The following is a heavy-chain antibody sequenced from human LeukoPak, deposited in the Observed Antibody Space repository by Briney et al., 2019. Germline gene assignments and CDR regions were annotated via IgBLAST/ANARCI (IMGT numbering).Heavy chain of an antibody. CDR2: IYYSGST. Sequence: PSETLSLTCTVSGGSISSGGYYWSWIRQHPGKGLEWIGYIYYSGSTYYNPSLKSRVTISVDTSKNQFSLKLSSVTAADTAVYYCAKYSSSLNWFGPWGQGTLVTVSS. CDR1: GGSISSGGYY. J-gene: IGHJ5*02. D-gene: IGHD6-13*01. V-gene: IGHV4-31*03. CDR3: AKYSSSLNWFGP.